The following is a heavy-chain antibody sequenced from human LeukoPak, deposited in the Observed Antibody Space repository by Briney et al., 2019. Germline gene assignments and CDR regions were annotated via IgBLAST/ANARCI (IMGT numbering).Heavy chain of an antibody. CDR3: AKSAYYDSSGFYREYYFDY. D-gene: IGHD3-22*01. CDR1: RFTFSNYA. CDR2: ISGSGGST. J-gene: IGHJ4*02. V-gene: IGHV3-23*01. Sequence: GGSLKLSCAASRFTFSNYAMSWVRQAPGKGLEWVSTISGSGGSTYYADSVKGRFTISRDNSKNTLHLQMNSLRAEDTAVYYCAKSAYYDSSGFYREYYFDYWGQGTLVTVSS.